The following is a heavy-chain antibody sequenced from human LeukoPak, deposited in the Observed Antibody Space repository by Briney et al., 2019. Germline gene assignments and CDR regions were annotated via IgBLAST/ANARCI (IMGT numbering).Heavy chain of an antibody. D-gene: IGHD3-10*01. J-gene: IGHJ4*02. V-gene: IGHV4-39*01. CDR1: GGSISSSSYY. CDR3: AANSADYNTLGSSYKV. Sequence: SETLSLTCTVSGGSISSSSYYWGWIRQPPGKGLEWIGSISYSGTTYYNPSLKSRVTISVDTSKNQFSLKLNSVTAADTAVFYCAANSADYNTLGSSYKVWGQGTLVTVSS. CDR2: ISYSGTT.